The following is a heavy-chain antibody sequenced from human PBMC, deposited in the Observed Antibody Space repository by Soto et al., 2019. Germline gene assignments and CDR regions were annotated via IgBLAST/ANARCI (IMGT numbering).Heavy chain of an antibody. V-gene: IGHV4-30-4*01. D-gene: IGHD5-12*01. Sequence: SETLSLTCTVSGGSISSGDYYWNWIRQPPGKGLEWIGYIYYSGSTYYNPSLKSRVTISVDTSKNQFSLKLSSVTAADTAVYYCARGEGGDGYNTYNWFDPWGQGTQVTVSS. CDR1: GGSISSGDYY. CDR3: ARGEGGDGYNTYNWFDP. CDR2: IYYSGST. J-gene: IGHJ5*02.